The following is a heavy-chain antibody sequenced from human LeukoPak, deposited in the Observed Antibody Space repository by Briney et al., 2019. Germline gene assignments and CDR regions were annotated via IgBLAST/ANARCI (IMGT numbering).Heavy chain of an antibody. V-gene: IGHV3-7*01. CDR1: GLTFSGDW. CDR3: ARIVSHDFRKFPSHWYFDL. CDR2: IKEDGSEK. J-gene: IGHJ2*01. Sequence: GGSLRLPCAASGLTFSGDWMSWVRQAPGKGLEWVANIKEDGSEKFYVDSVKGRFTISRDNAKNSLYLQMNSLRVEDTAVYYCARIVSHDFRKFPSHWYFDLWGRGTLVTVSS. D-gene: IGHD3-3*01.